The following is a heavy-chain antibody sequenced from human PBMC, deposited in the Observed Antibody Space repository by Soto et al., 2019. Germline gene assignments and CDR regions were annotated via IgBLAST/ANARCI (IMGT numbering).Heavy chain of an antibody. J-gene: IGHJ4*02. CDR3: VRGSSGDYHGPFGY. Sequence: SETLSLTCTVSGVSSGNYKWSWIRQSPGKGLEWIGYIDDGGSTSYNPSLKSRVAMSVDTSTNQFSLNLSSVTAADAAVYYCVRGSSGDYHGPFGYWGQGTLVTVSS. V-gene: IGHV4-59*01. D-gene: IGHD1-26*01. CDR2: IDDGGST. CDR1: GVSSGNYK.